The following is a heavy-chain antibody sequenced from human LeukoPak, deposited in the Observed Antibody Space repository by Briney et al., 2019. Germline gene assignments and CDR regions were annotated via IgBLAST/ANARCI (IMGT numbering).Heavy chain of an antibody. D-gene: IGHD3-10*01. J-gene: IGHJ5*02. CDR1: GFTVSNNY. V-gene: IGHV3-66*01. CDR2: IYAGGST. CDR3: ARDYYGSGSYGKTFDP. Sequence: GGSLRFSCAASGFTVSNNYMSWVRQAPGKGLEWVSVIYAGGSTYYADSVKGRFIISRDNSKNALYLQMNSLRAEDTAVYYCARDYYGSGSYGKTFDPWGQGTLVTVSS.